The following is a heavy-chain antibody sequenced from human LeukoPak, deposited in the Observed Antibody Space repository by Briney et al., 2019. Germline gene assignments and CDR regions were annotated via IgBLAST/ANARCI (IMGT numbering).Heavy chain of an antibody. J-gene: IGHJ4*02. D-gene: IGHD6-13*01. CDR3: AKVQQLATIYYFDY. CDR1: GFTFSSYA. Sequence: GGSLRLSCAASGFTFSSYAMSWVRQAPGKGLEWVSAMSGSGGTTYYADSVKGRFTISRDNSRNTLYLQMSSLRTEDTALYYCAKVQQLATIYYFDYWGQGSLVTVSS. V-gene: IGHV3-23*01. CDR2: MSGSGGTT.